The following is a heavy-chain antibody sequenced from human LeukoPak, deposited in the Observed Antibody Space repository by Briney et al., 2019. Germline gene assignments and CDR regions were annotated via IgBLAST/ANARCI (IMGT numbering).Heavy chain of an antibody. Sequence: GGSLRLPWVGSGFTFSSFWMAWVRQAPGKGLEWVANIKDDGSEKYSVDSVRGRFTISRDNAKNSLYLQMSSLRAEDTAVYYCARARIDYWGQGTLITVSS. CDR3: ARARIDY. CDR1: GFTFSSFW. V-gene: IGHV3-7*04. D-gene: IGHD1-14*01. CDR2: IKDDGSEK. J-gene: IGHJ4*02.